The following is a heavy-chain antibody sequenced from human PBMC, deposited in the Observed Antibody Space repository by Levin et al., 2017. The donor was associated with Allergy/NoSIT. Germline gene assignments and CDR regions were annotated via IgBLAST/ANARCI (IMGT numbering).Heavy chain of an antibody. CDR3: ASGGDGDYAPDY. D-gene: IGHD4-17*01. CDR1: GGSISSGDYY. Sequence: PSETLSLTCTVSGGSISSGDYYWSWIRQPPGKGLEWIGYIYYSGSTYYNPSLKSRVTISVDTSKNQFSLKLSSVTAADTAVYYCASGGDGDYAPDYWGQGTLVTVSS. V-gene: IGHV4-30-4*01. CDR2: IYYSGST. J-gene: IGHJ4*02.